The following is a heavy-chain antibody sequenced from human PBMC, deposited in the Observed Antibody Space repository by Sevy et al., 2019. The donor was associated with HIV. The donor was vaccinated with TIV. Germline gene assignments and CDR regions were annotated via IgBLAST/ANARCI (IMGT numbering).Heavy chain of an antibody. CDR1: GFTFNNYA. Sequence: GGSLRLSCAASGFTFNNYALTWVRQAPGKGLESVSTISGSGDSIYYAHSVKGRFTVSRDDSKNTLYLQMNSLRAEDTAVYYCAKALSWLLPFDYWGRGTLVTVSS. J-gene: IGHJ4*02. D-gene: IGHD2-15*01. CDR3: AKALSWLLPFDY. V-gene: IGHV3-23*01. CDR2: ISGSGDSI.